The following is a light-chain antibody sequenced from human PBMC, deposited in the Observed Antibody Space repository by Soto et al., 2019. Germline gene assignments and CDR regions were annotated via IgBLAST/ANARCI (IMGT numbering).Light chain of an antibody. V-gene: IGKV1-39*01. CDR2: GAS. CDR1: QSMSTY. CDR3: QQRYNTPLT. J-gene: IGKJ4*01. Sequence: DIQMTQSPSSLSASVGDRVTITCRASQSMSTYLNRFQQKPGKAPKVLIYGASSLQSGVPSRFSGSGSGTDFTLTISSLQPEDVATYYCQQRYNTPLTFGGENNVEIK.